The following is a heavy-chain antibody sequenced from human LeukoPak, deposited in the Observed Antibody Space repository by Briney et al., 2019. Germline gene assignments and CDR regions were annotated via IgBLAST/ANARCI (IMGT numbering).Heavy chain of an antibody. CDR2: LTNNANA. V-gene: IGHV3-23*01. CDR1: GFTFSDYA. J-gene: IGHJ4*02. CDR3: AKGALLLWFGEFPVGDYFDY. D-gene: IGHD3-10*01. Sequence: GGSLRLSCTASGFTFSDYAMAWVRQAPGKGLEWVSSLTNNANAYYRDSVRGRLTISRDNSKNTLYLQMNSLRAEDTAVYYCAKGALLLWFGEFPVGDYFDYWGQGTLVTVSS.